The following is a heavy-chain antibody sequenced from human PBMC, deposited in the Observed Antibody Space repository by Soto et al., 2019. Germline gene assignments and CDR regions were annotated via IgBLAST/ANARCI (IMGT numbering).Heavy chain of an antibody. CDR1: GFSFSRAW. V-gene: IGHV3-15*07. CDR2: IRSKSDRGIA. Sequence: EVELVESGGRSVKVGGSLRLSCVASGFSFSRAWMNWVRKAPGKGLQCVGRIRSKSDRGIADYMTSLTNRFTISRDDSKYTVYLDMHSLRSEDTGVSFCTTAQDGSSSHSDWYFDLWGRGTLVTVSS. J-gene: IGHJ2*01. CDR3: TTAQDGSSSHSDWYFDL. D-gene: IGHD6-13*01.